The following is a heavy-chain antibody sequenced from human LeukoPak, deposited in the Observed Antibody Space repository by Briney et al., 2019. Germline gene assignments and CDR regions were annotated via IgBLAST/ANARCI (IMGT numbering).Heavy chain of an antibody. CDR2: ISGSGGST. V-gene: IGHV3-23*01. J-gene: IGHJ2*01. CDR3: ARSPANWGSMGRWYFDL. CDR1: GFTFSSYA. D-gene: IGHD7-27*01. Sequence: AGGSLRLSCAASGFTFSSYAMSWVRQAPGKGVEWVSAISGSGGSTYYPGSVKGRFTISRENAKNSLYLQKNSLRAGDTAVYYCARSPANWGSMGRWYFDLWGRGTLVTVSS.